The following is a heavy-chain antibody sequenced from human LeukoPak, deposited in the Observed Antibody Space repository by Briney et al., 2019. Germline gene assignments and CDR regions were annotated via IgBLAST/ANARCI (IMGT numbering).Heavy chain of an antibody. D-gene: IGHD6-13*01. CDR3: ARGIPRQLVPVVYWFDP. CDR1: GGSFSGYY. V-gene: IGHV4-34*01. CDR2: IDHSGST. J-gene: IGHJ5*02. Sequence: SETLSLTCAVYGGSFSGYYWSWIRQPPGKGLEWIGEIDHSGSTNYNPSLKSRVTISVDTSKNQFSLKLRSVIAADTAVYYCARGIPRQLVPVVYWFDPWGQGTLVTVSS.